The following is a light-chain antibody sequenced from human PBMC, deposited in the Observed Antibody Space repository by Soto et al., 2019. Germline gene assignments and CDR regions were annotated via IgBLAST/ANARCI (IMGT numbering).Light chain of an antibody. J-gene: IGLJ1*01. V-gene: IGLV2-14*01. CDR2: EVS. CDR1: SSDVGGYNY. CDR3: SSYTSSSTYV. Sequence: QSALTQPASVSGSPGQSITISCTGTSSDVGGYNYVSWYQQHPGKAPKLMIYEVSNRPSGVSNRFSGSKSGNTASLTISGLQAXDXAXYYCSSYTSSSTYVFGTGTKVTVL.